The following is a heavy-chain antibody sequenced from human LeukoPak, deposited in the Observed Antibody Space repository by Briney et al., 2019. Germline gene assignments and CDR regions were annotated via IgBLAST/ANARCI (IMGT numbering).Heavy chain of an antibody. V-gene: IGHV4-59*01. CDR1: GGSISSYY. D-gene: IGHD2-2*01. Sequence: SETLSLTCTVSGGSISSYYWSWIRQPPGKGLEWIGYIYYSGSTNYNPSLKSRITISVDTSKNQFSLKQSSVTAADTAVYYCASAHKDCSSTSCPFDYWGQGTLVTVSS. CDR3: ASAHKDCSSTSCPFDY. J-gene: IGHJ4*02. CDR2: IYYSGST.